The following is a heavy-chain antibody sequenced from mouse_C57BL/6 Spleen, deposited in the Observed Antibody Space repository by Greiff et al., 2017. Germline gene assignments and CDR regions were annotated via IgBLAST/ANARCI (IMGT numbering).Heavy chain of an antibody. V-gene: IGHV1-69*01. J-gene: IGHJ2*01. D-gene: IGHD1-1*01. CDR2: LDPSDSYT. CDR3: ARSFIYYYGSSLDN. CDR1: GYTFTSYW. Sequence: QVQLKQPGAELVMPGASVKLSCKASGYTFTSYWMHWVKQRPGHGLEWIGELDPSDSYTNYNQKFKGKSTLTVDKSSSTAYMQLSSLTSEDSAVYYCARSFIYYYGSSLDNWGQGTTLTVST.